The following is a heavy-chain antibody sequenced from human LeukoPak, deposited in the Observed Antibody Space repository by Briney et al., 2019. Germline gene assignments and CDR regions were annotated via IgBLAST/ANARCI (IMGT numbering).Heavy chain of an antibody. J-gene: IGHJ4*02. CDR2: IYYSGST. Sequence: PSETLSLTCTVSGDSIINYFWNWIRQPPGKGLEWIGYIYYSGSTNYNPSLKSRVTISVDTSKNQFSLKLTSVTTADTAVYYCARDAGGYSYGNFDYAGQGNRVIVSS. V-gene: IGHV4-59*13. CDR1: GDSIINYF. CDR3: ARDAGGYSYGNFDY. D-gene: IGHD5-18*01.